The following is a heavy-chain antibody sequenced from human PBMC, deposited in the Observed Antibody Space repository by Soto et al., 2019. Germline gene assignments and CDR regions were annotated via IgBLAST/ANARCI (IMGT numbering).Heavy chain of an antibody. Sequence: PSETLSLTCAVYGGSFSGYYWSWIRQPPGKGLEWIGEINHSGSTNYNPSLKSRVTISVDTSKNQFSLKLSSVTAADTAVYYCARGLPQDIVVVVAAIAFDYWGQGTLVNVSS. CDR1: GGSFSGYY. CDR3: ARGLPQDIVVVVAAIAFDY. V-gene: IGHV4-34*01. CDR2: INHSGST. D-gene: IGHD2-15*01. J-gene: IGHJ4*02.